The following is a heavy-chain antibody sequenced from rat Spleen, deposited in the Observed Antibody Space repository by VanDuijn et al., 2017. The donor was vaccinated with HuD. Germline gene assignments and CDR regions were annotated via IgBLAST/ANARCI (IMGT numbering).Heavy chain of an antibody. D-gene: IGHD1-1*01. CDR2: ISPSGGST. J-gene: IGHJ2*01. V-gene: IGHV5-19*01. Sequence: EVQLVESGGGLVQPGRSLKLSCAASGFTFSNYGMHWIRQAPTKGLEWVASISPSGGSTYYTDSVKGRFTISRDNAKSTLYLQMDSRRSEDTATYYCATDRDYYSAPYYFDYWGQGVMVTVSS. CDR1: GFTFSNYG. CDR3: ATDRDYYSAPYYFDY.